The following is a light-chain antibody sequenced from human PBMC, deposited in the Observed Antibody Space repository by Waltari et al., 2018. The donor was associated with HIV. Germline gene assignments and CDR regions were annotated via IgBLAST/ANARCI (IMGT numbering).Light chain of an antibody. CDR2: DNN. CDR3: GTWDTSLDAGV. CDR1: SSTIRTTY. J-gene: IGLJ3*02. V-gene: IGLV1-51*01. Sequence: SVLPQPPSVSAAPGQKVTISFSGISSTIRTTYVSWFQQLPGAAPRFLIYDNNQRPSGVPDRFSGSRSGTSATLGVSGLQPGDEADYYCGTWDTSLDAGVFGGGTKLTVL.